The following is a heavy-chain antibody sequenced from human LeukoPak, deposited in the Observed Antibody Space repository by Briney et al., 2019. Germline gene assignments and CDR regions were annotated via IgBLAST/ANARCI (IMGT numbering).Heavy chain of an antibody. CDR2: INPNSGGT. CDR3: ATGGVRDYYGSGSYYNGGY. CDR1: GYIFTGYY. Sequence: GASVKVSCKASGYIFTGYYMHWVRQAPGQGLEWMGRINPNSGGTNYAQKFQGRVTMTRDTSISTAYMELSRLRSDDTAVYYCATGGVRDYYGSGSYYNGGYWGQGTLVTVSS. V-gene: IGHV1-2*06. J-gene: IGHJ4*02. D-gene: IGHD3-10*01.